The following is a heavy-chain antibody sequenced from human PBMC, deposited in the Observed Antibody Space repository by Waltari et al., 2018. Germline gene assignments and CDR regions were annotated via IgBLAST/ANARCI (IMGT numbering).Heavy chain of an antibody. CDR3: ARESIAAAGNDAFDI. Sequence: EVQLVESGGGLVKPGGSLRLSCAASGFTFSSFTMNWVRQAPGKGLKWVSYISSSSSYIYYADSVKGRFTIARDNAKNSLYLKMNSPRAEDTAVYYCARESIAAAGNDAFDIWGQGTMVTVSS. CDR1: GFTFSSFT. V-gene: IGHV3-21*05. CDR2: ISSSSSYI. J-gene: IGHJ3*02. D-gene: IGHD6-13*01.